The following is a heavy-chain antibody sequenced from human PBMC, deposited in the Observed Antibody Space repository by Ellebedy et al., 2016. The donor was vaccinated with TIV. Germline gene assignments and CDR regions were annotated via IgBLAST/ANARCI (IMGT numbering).Heavy chain of an antibody. V-gene: IGHV1-46*01. CDR2: IIPSGGRT. D-gene: IGHD6-19*01. CDR1: GYTFTSYY. Sequence: ASVKVTCXASGYTFTSYYMHWVRQAPGQGLEWMGIIIPSGGRTSYAQKFQGRVTMTRDTSTSTVYMELSSLRSEDTAVYYCAIRYSSGWSLDYWGQGTLVTVSS. CDR3: AIRYSSGWSLDY. J-gene: IGHJ4*02.